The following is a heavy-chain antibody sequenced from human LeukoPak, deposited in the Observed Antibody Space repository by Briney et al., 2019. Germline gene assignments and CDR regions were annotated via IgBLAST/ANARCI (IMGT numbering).Heavy chain of an antibody. Sequence: ASVKVSCKASGYTFTSYGISWVRQAPGQGLEWMGWISDYNGNKNYAQKLQGRVTMTTDTSTSTAYMELRSLRSDDTAVYYCARDSPPGGYDFWSGYYNWFDPWGQGTLVTVSS. J-gene: IGHJ5*02. CDR2: ISDYNGNK. CDR3: ARDSPPGGYDFWSGYYNWFDP. V-gene: IGHV1-18*01. CDR1: GYTFTSYG. D-gene: IGHD3-3*01.